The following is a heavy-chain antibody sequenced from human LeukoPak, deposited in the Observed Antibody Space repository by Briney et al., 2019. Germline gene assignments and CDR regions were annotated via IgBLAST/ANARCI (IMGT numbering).Heavy chain of an antibody. CDR2: IYSGGST. V-gene: IGHV3-53*01. CDR3: ATGGRSGVAFES. D-gene: IGHD2-15*01. Sequence: GGSLRLSCTASGFIASSNYMSWVRQAPGKGLEWVSLIYSGGSTYYADSVVGRSTISRSKSNNTLYLQMNSLRAEDTAVYYCATGGRSGVAFESWGQGTLVTVSS. J-gene: IGHJ4*02. CDR1: GFIASSNY.